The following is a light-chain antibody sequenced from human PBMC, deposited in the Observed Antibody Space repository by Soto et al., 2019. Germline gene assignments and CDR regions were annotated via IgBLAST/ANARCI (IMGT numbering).Light chain of an antibody. V-gene: IGLV1-40*01. CDR2: GNN. CDR3: QSYDSSLSGYV. Sequence: QSVLTQPPSVSGAPGQRVTISCTGGSSNIGAGYDLHWYQQLPGTAPKLLIYGNNNRPSGVPDRFSGSRSGTSASLAITGLQAEDEADYYCQSYDSSLSGYVFGTGTKLTVL. CDR1: SSNIGAGYD. J-gene: IGLJ1*01.